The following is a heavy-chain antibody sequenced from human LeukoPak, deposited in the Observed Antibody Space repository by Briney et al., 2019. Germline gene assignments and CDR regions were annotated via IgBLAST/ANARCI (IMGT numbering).Heavy chain of an antibody. CDR3: ARDSPLRIAAGSYYYMDV. CDR1: GGSISSGSYY. J-gene: IGHJ6*03. V-gene: IGHV4-61*02. CDR2: FYTSGST. D-gene: IGHD6-13*01. Sequence: SETLSLTCTVSGGSISSGSYYWSWIRQPAGKGLEWIGRFYTSGSTNYNPSLKSRVTISVDTSKNQFSLKLSSVTAADTAVYYCARDSPLRIAAGSYYYMDVWGKGTTVTISS.